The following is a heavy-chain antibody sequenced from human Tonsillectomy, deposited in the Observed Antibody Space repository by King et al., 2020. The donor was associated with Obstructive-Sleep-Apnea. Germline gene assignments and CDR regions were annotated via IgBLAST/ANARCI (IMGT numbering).Heavy chain of an antibody. CDR1: GLTFNSYC. V-gene: IGHV3-7*01. CDR3: GSGDWHAY. CDR2: INQDGKQK. D-gene: IGHD2-21*02. J-gene: IGHJ4*02. Sequence: VQLVESGGGLVQPGGSLRLSCAASGLTFNSYCMTWIRQAPGKGLEWVANINQDGKQKDYVDSVKGRFTISRDNAKNSLYLQMNSLRVEDTAVYYCGSGDWHAYWGQGTLVTVSS.